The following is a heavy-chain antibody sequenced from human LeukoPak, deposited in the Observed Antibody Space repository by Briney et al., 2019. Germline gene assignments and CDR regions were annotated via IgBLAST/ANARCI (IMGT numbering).Heavy chain of an antibody. V-gene: IGHV1-46*04. D-gene: IGHD5-18*01. Sequence: GASVKVSCKASGYXFTSYYIHWVRQAPGQGLEWMGIINPSGGGTNYAQTLQGRVTMTRDTSTSTVYVELNSLRSEDTAVYYCARDRGYSYDFSYFDYWGQGTLVTVSS. CDR1: GYXFTSYY. CDR2: INPSGGGT. J-gene: IGHJ4*02. CDR3: ARDRGYSYDFSYFDY.